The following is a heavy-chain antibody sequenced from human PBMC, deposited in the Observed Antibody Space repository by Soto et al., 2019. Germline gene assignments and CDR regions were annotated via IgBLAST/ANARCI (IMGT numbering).Heavy chain of an antibody. CDR3: AHRRLDSSGGSCRLTLFDY. CDR1: GFSLSTSGVG. D-gene: IGHD2-15*01. J-gene: IGHJ4*02. V-gene: IGHV2-5*02. CDR2: LYWDDDK. Sequence: QITLKESGPPPVKPTQTLTLTCTFSGFSLSTSGVGVGWIRQPPGKALEWLALLYWDDDKRYSPSLKSRLTITKDTSKNHVVLTMTNMDPVDTATYYCAHRRLDSSGGSCRLTLFDYWGQGTLVTVSS.